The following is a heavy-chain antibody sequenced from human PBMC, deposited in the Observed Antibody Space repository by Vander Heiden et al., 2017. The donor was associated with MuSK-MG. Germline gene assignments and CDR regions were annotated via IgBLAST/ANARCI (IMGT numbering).Heavy chain of an antibody. Sequence: VQLPESGLGMGQPSEHPSPPFPALGCSLRSYYWSWIRQPPGKGLEWIGYSYYSGSTNYNPSLKSRVTISVDTSKNQFSLKLSSVTAADTAVYYCARWGSNYYDSSGYYPYWGQGTLVTVSS. J-gene: IGHJ4*02. V-gene: IGHV4-59*01. CDR2: SYYSGST. CDR1: GCSLRSYY. D-gene: IGHD3-22*01. CDR3: ARWGSNYYDSSGYYPY.